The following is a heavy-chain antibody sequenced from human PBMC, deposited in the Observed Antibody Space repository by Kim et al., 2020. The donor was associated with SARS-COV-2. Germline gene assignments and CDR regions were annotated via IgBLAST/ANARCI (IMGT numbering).Heavy chain of an antibody. D-gene: IGHD6-19*01. V-gene: IGHV1-18*01. Sequence: ASVKVSCKASGYTFTSYGISWVRQAPGQGLEWMGWISAYNGNTNYAQKLQGRVTMTTDTSTSTAYMELRSLRSDDTAVYYCARDLGAAVADFPGWAYWGQGTLVTVSS. CDR1: GYTFTSYG. CDR2: ISAYNGNT. J-gene: IGHJ4*02. CDR3: ARDLGAAVADFPGWAY.